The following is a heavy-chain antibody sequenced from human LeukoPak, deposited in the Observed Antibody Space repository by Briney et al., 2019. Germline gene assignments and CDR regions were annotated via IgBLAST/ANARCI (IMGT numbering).Heavy chain of an antibody. CDR3: ARMFSSGWLDYFDY. D-gene: IGHD6-19*01. CDR1: GFTFSNYW. J-gene: IGHJ4*02. V-gene: IGHV3-7*01. Sequence: PGGSLRLSCAASGFTFSNYWMSWVRQAPGKGLEWVANINQDGSKKYFVDSVRGRFTISRDNTKNSVYVQMNSLRAEDTAVYYFARMFSSGWLDYFDYWGQGTLVTVSS. CDR2: INQDGSKK.